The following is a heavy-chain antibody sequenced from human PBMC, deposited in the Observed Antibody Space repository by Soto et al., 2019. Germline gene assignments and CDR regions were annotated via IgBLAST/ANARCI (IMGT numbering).Heavy chain of an antibody. CDR2: IYHSGST. V-gene: IGHV4-30-2*01. D-gene: IGHD3-22*01. CDR3: ARVNYDSSGYRDAFDI. Sequence: PSETLSLTCAISGSSISSGGYSWSWIRQPPGKGLEWIGYIYHSGSTYYNPSLKSRVTISVDRSKNQFSLKLSSVTAADTAVYYCARVNYDSSGYRDAFDIWGQGTMVTVSS. CDR1: GSSISSGGYS. J-gene: IGHJ3*02.